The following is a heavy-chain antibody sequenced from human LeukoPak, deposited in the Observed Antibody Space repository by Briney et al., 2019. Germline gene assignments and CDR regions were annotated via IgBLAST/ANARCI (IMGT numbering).Heavy chain of an antibody. CDR1: GYTFTSYD. J-gene: IGHJ4*02. CDR2: MNPNSGNT. D-gene: IGHD5-18*01. V-gene: IGHV1-8*03. CDR3: ARASIQLWPDY. Sequence: GASVKVSCKTSGYTFTSYDINWVRQATGQGLEWMGWMNPNSGNTGYAQKFQGRVTITRNTSISTAYMELSSLRSEDTAVYYCARASIQLWPDYWGQGTLVTVSS.